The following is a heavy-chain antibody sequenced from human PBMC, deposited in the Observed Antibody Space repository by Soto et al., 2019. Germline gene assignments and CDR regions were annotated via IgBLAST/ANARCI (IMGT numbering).Heavy chain of an antibody. CDR3: VSGYSYGYYY. J-gene: IGHJ4*02. V-gene: IGHV3-64D*06. CDR1: GFTFSSYA. CDR2: ISSNGGST. Sequence: GGSLRLSCAASGFTFSSYAMHWARQAPGKGLEYVSAISSNGGSTYYADSVKGRFTISRDNSKNTLYLQMSSLRAEDTAVYYCVSGYSYGYYYWGQGTLVTVSA. D-gene: IGHD5-18*01.